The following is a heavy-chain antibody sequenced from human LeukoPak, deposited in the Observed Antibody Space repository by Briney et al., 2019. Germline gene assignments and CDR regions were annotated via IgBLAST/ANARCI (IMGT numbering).Heavy chain of an antibody. J-gene: IGHJ4*02. CDR2: IYYGGST. V-gene: IGHV4-59*01. D-gene: IGHD6-13*01. CDR3: AGLSSWYAY. CDR1: GGSISNYY. Sequence: PSETLSLTCTVSGGSISNYYWSWIRQPPGKGLEWIGYIYYGGSTNYNPSLKSRVTISVDMSKNQFSLKLTSVTAADTAVYYCAGLSSWYAYWGQGTLVTVSS.